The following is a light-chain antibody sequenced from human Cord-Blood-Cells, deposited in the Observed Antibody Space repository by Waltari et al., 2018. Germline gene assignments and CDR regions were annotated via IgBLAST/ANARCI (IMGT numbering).Light chain of an antibody. CDR3: CSYAGSYV. J-gene: IGLJ1*01. Sequence: QSALTQPASVSGSPGQSITISCTGTSSDVGSYNLFSWYQQHPGKAPKLMIYEGSKRPSGVSIRFSGSKSGNTASLTISGLQAEDEADYYCCSYAGSYVFGTGTKVTVL. V-gene: IGLV2-23*01. CDR1: SSDVGSYNL. CDR2: EGS.